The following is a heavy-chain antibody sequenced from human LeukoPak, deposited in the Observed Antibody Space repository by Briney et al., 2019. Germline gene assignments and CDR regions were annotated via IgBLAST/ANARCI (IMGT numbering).Heavy chain of an antibody. Sequence: SETLSLTCTVSGDSVSSDNYYWSWIRQPPGKGLEWIAYIDYSGATKFNPSLKSRVTITLDTSKNQFSLKLSSVTAADTAVYYCARDRRGYYDSRGHFDYRGQGTLVTVSS. V-gene: IGHV4-61*01. CDR2: IDYSGAT. CDR3: ARDRRGYYDSRGHFDY. CDR1: GDSVSSDNYY. J-gene: IGHJ4*02. D-gene: IGHD3-22*01.